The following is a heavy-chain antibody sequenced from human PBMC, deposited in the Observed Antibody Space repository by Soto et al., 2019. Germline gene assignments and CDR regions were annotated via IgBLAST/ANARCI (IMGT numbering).Heavy chain of an antibody. CDR2: IYHSGST. Sequence: SETLSLTCAVSGYSISSGYYWGWIRQPPGKGLEWIGSIYHSGSTYYNPSLKSRVTISVDTSKNQFSLKLSSVTAADTAVYYCARAYPYYDFWSGYSQNWFDPWGQGTLVTVSS. D-gene: IGHD3-3*01. CDR1: GYSISSGYY. J-gene: IGHJ5*02. V-gene: IGHV4-38-2*01. CDR3: ARAYPYYDFWSGYSQNWFDP.